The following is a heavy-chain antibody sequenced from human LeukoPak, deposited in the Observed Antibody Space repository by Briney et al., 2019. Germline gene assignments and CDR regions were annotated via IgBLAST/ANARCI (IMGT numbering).Heavy chain of an antibody. CDR3: AKDMEAAAGRGYYYYYYGMDV. V-gene: IGHV3-23*01. CDR1: GFTFSSYA. D-gene: IGHD6-13*01. CDR2: ISGSGGST. J-gene: IGHJ6*02. Sequence: GGSLRLSCAASGFTFSSYAMSWVRQAPGKGLEWVSAISGSGGSTYYADSVKGRFTISRDNSKNTLYLQMNSLRAEDTAVYYCAKDMEAAAGRGYYYYYYGMDVWGQGTTVTVSS.